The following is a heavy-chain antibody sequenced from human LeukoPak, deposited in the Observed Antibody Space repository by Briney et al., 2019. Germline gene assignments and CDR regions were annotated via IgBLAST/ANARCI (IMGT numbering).Heavy chain of an antibody. J-gene: IGHJ5*02. CDR2: INHSGST. Sequence: SETLSLTCAVYGGSFSGYYWSWIRQPPGKGLEWIGEINHSGSTNYNPSLKSRVTISVDTSKNQFSLKLSSVTAADTAVYYCARGGAVVVAARYRWFDPWGQGTLVTVSS. D-gene: IGHD2-15*01. CDR3: ARGGAVVVAARYRWFDP. V-gene: IGHV4-34*01. CDR1: GGSFSGYY.